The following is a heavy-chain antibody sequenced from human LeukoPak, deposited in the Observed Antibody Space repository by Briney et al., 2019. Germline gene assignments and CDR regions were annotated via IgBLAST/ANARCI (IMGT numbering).Heavy chain of an antibody. V-gene: IGHV3-30*02. J-gene: IGHJ3*02. CDR3: WTPRVPAAISNAFDI. CDR2: IRYDGSNK. CDR1: GFTFSSYG. D-gene: IGHD2-2*02. Sequence: PGGSLRLSCAASGFTFSSYGMHWVRQAPGKGLEWVAFIRYDGSNKYYADSVKGRFTISRDNSKNTLYLQMNSLRSEDTAVYYCWTPRVPAAISNAFDIWGQGTMVTVSS.